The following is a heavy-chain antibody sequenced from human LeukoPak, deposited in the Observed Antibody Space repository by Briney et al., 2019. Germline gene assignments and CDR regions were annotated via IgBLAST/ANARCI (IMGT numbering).Heavy chain of an antibody. J-gene: IGHJ4*02. Sequence: GGSLRLSCAASGFTFSSYEMNWVRQAPGKGLEWVSSISSSSSYIYYADSVKGRFTISRDNAKNSLYLQMNSLRAEDTAVYYCARARKTYYFDYWGQGTLVTVSS. V-gene: IGHV3-21*01. CDR3: ARARKTYYFDY. CDR2: ISSSSSYI. CDR1: GFTFSSYE.